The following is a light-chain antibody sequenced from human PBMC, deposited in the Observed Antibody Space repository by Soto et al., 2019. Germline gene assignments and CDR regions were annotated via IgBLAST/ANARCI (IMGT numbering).Light chain of an antibody. CDR1: QXVXXN. J-gene: IGKJ3*01. CDR2: GAS. Sequence: EIVMTQSPATXXVSPGERATXXXXASQXVXXNLAWYQQKPGQAPRLLIYGASTRATGIPARFSGSGSGTEFTLTISSLQSEDFAVYYCQQYNNWPPITFGPGTKVDIK. CDR3: QQYNNWPPIT. V-gene: IGKV3-15*01.